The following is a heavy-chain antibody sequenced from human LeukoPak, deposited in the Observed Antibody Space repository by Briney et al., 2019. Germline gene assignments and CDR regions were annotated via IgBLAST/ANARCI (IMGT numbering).Heavy chain of an antibody. CDR2: INPNSGGT. Sequence: ASVKVSCKASGYTFTGYYMHWVRQAPGQGLEWMGWINPNSGGTNYAQKFQGRVTMTRDTSISTAYMELSRLRSDDTAVYYCAREWQTTVTPSDYWGQGTLVTVSS. V-gene: IGHV1-2*02. CDR1: GYTFTGYY. D-gene: IGHD4-17*01. CDR3: AREWQTTVTPSDY. J-gene: IGHJ4*02.